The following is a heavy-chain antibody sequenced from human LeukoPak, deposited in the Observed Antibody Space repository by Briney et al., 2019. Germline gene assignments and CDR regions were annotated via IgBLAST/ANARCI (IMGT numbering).Heavy chain of an antibody. CDR3: TKPFGP. CDR2: ISWNSETK. J-gene: IGHJ5*02. CDR1: GFTFDDYA. Sequence: GGSLRLSCAASGFTFDDYAMHWVRQAPGKGLEWVSGISWNSETKGYADSVKGRFTISRDNAKNSLFLQMKSLRVEDTALYYCTKPFGPWGQGTLVTVSS. V-gene: IGHV3-9*01.